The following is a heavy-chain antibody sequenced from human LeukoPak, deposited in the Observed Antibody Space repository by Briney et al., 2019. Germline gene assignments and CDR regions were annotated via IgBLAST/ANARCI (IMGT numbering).Heavy chain of an antibody. D-gene: IGHD1-26*01. Sequence: WESLSLTCAVYGGSFSGYYLSWIRQPPGRGLEWIGEINPSGSTNYNPSLKSRVTISRDTSKHPFSLDPRCVTVADPAVHYCAISGNYFTRHAFYIWGQGTMVTVSS. J-gene: IGHJ3*02. CDR1: GGSFSGYY. V-gene: IGHV4-34*01. CDR2: INPSGST. CDR3: AISGNYFTRHAFYI.